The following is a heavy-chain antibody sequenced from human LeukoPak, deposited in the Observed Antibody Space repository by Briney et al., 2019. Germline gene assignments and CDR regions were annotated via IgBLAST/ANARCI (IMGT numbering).Heavy chain of an antibody. CDR2: IYWDDDK. CDR1: GFSLSTSGVG. CDR3: ALWFGEPYYFDY. J-gene: IGHJ4*02. V-gene: IGHV2-5*02. Sequence: SGPTLGKPTQTLTLTCTFSGFSLSTSGVGVGWIRQPPGKALEWLALIYWDDDKRYSPSLKSRLTITKDTSKNQVVLTMTNMDPVDTATYYCALWFGEPYYFDYWGQGTLVTVSS. D-gene: IGHD3-10*01.